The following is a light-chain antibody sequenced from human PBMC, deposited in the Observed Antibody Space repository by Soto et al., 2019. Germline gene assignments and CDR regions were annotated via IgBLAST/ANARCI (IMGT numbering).Light chain of an antibody. CDR2: GAS. Sequence: EVVLTQSPGTLSVSPGERATLSCRASQSLSSSYLAWYQQKPGRAPRLLIYGASIRATGIPGRFSGSGSGTDFTLTISRLEPEDFAVYYCQMYGSAPPGTFGQVTKVDI. CDR1: QSLSSSY. CDR3: QMYGSAPPGT. V-gene: IGKV3-20*01. J-gene: IGKJ1*01.